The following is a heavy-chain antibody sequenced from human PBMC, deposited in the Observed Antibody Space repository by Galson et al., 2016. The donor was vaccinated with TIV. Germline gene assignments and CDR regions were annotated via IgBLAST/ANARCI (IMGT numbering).Heavy chain of an antibody. V-gene: IGHV1-69*05. CDR2: IITIFGTT. Sequence: SVKVSCKASGVIFNSYTFNWVRQAPGQGLEWMGGIITIFGTTNYAQKFQGRVTITTDKSTTTAYMELSSLRSEDTAVYYCARDASGSYKNYYYYGMDVWGQGTTVIVSS. J-gene: IGHJ6*02. CDR3: ARDASGSYKNYYYYGMDV. D-gene: IGHD1-26*01. CDR1: GVIFNSYT.